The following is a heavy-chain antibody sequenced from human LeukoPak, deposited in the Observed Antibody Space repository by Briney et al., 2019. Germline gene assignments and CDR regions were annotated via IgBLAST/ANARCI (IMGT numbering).Heavy chain of an antibody. CDR3: GGFGYEAAVDL. J-gene: IGHJ4*02. CDR2: IKPDESET. D-gene: IGHD6-13*01. CDR1: GLTFNTYW. V-gene: IGHV3-7*01. Sequence: GGTLRLSCAASGLTFNTYWMTWVRQAPGKGLEWVANIKPDESETYYVDTVKGRFTISRDNAKNLLYLQMNSLRGEDTAVYYCGGFGYEAAVDLWGQGTLVTVSS.